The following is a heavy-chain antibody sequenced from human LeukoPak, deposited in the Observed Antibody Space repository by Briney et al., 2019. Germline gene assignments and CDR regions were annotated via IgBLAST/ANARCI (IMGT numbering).Heavy chain of an antibody. CDR2: IYYSGST. V-gene: IGHV4-39*01. CDR3: ASMFEKWELPVPFDY. CDR1: GGSISSSSYY. J-gene: IGHJ4*02. Sequence: SETLSLTCTVSGGSISSSSYYWGWIRQPPGKGLEWIGSIYYSGSTYYNPSLKSRVTISVDTSKNQFSLKLSSVTAADTAVYYCASMFEKWELPVPFDYWGQGTLVTVSS. D-gene: IGHD1-26*01.